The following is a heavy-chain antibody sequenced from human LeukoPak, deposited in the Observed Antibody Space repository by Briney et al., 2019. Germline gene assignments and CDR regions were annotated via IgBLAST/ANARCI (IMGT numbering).Heavy chain of an antibody. D-gene: IGHD3-22*01. Sequence: ASVKVSCKASGYTFTSYDINWVRQATGQGLEWMGWMNPNSGNTGYAQKFQGRVTMTRDTSISTAYMELSSLRSEDTAVYYCARDRYDSSGYYYWFDYWGQGTLVTVSS. J-gene: IGHJ4*02. V-gene: IGHV1-8*01. CDR1: GYTFTSYD. CDR3: ARDRYDSSGYYYWFDY. CDR2: MNPNSGNT.